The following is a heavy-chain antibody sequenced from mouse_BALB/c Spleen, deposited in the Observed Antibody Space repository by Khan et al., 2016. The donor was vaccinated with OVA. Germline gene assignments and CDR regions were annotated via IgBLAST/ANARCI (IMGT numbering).Heavy chain of an antibody. Sequence: VQLKESGPGLVKPSQTVSLTCSVTGISITTGNYRWSWIRQFPGNKLEWLGFIFYSGSFTYNPSLTSRPTITRDTSKNQFFLEMNSLTAEDTATYYCARDSGFWYFDVWGAGTTVTVSS. D-gene: IGHD2-2*01. CDR1: GISITTGNYR. CDR3: ARDSGFWYFDV. CDR2: IFYSGSF. J-gene: IGHJ1*01. V-gene: IGHV3-5*02.